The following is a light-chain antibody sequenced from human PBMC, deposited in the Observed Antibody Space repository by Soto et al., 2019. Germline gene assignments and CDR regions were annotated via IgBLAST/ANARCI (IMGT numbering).Light chain of an antibody. CDR3: QQFYGAWT. Sequence: FVMTQSPDSLAVSLGERATINCKSSQRVLYSSSNKNYLAWYQQKPGQPPKLLIYWASTRESGVPDRFSGSGSGTDFTLTISSLQAEDVAVYSCQQFYGAWTFGQGTKLEIK. J-gene: IGKJ1*01. V-gene: IGKV4-1*01. CDR1: QRVLYSSSNKNY. CDR2: WAS.